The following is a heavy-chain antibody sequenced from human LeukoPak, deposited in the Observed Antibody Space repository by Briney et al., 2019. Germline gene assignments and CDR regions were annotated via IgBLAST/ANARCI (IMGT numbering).Heavy chain of an antibody. CDR2: IYYSGST. J-gene: IGHJ6*02. V-gene: IGHV4-59*01. CDR1: GGSISSYY. Sequence: SETLSLTCTVSGGSISSYYWSWIRQPPGKGLEWIGYIYYSGSTNYNPSLKSRVTISVDTSKNQFSLKLSSVTAADTAVYYCARDLVLGYSYGSKGGPYYYYGMDVWGQGTTVTVSS. D-gene: IGHD5-18*01. CDR3: ARDLVLGYSYGSKGGPYYYYGMDV.